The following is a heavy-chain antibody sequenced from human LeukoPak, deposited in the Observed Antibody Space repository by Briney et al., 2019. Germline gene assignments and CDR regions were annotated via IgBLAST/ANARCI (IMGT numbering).Heavy chain of an antibody. CDR2: IKSKTDGGTT. D-gene: IGHD3-16*02. J-gene: IGHJ4*02. CDR1: GFTFSDYY. Sequence: GGSLRLSCAASGFTFSDYYMSWVRQAPGKGLEWVGRIKSKTDGGTTDYAAPVKGRFTISRDDSKNTLYLQMNSLKTEDTAVYYCTTHFMITFGGVIVPGDYWGQGTLVTVSS. CDR3: TTHFMITFGGVIVPGDY. V-gene: IGHV3-15*01.